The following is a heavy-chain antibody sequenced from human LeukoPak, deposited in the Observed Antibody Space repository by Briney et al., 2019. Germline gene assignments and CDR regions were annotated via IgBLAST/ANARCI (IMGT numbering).Heavy chain of an antibody. Sequence: GGSLRLSCVASGFPFSGYWMDWVRQAPGKGMEWAANINQDGTTQYFAPSVKGRFSISRDNAKNSLYLQMNSLRAEDTAVYYCSRSLDYLGQGALVTVSS. V-gene: IGHV3-7*01. CDR2: INQDGTTQ. J-gene: IGHJ4*02. CDR1: GFPFSGYW. CDR3: SRSLDY.